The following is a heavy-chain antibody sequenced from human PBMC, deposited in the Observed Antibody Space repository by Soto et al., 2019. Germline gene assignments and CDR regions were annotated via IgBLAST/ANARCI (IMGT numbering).Heavy chain of an antibody. D-gene: IGHD3-10*01. Sequence: QVQLQESGPGLVKPSETLSLTCTVSGGSISSYYWSWIRQPPGKGLEWIGYIYYSGRTNYNPSLKSRVTISVDTSKNQFSLKLSSVTAADTAVYYCARVLLWFGESHNAFDIWGQGTMVTVSS. J-gene: IGHJ3*02. CDR3: ARVLLWFGESHNAFDI. V-gene: IGHV4-59*08. CDR1: GGSISSYY. CDR2: IYYSGRT.